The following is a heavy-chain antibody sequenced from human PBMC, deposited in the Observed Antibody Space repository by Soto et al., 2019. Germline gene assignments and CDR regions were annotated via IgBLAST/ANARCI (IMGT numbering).Heavy chain of an antibody. CDR1: GFTFSSYW. CDR2: IKQDGSEK. Sequence: PGGSLRLSCAASGFTFSSYWMSWVRQAPGKGLEWVANIKQDGSEKYYVDSVKGRFTISRDNAKNSLYLQMNSPRAEDTAVYYCARDSSHCSSTSCPHHAFDIWGQGTMVTVSS. D-gene: IGHD2-2*01. V-gene: IGHV3-7*03. J-gene: IGHJ3*02. CDR3: ARDSSHCSSTSCPHHAFDI.